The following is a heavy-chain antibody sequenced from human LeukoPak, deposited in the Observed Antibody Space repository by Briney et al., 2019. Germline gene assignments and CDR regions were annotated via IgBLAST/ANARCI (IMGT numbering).Heavy chain of an antibody. CDR2: INPNSGGT. CDR1: GYTFTGYY. J-gene: IGHJ3*02. V-gene: IGHV1-2*02. Sequence: ASVKASCKASGYTFTGYYMHWVRQAPGQGLEWMGWINPNSGGTNYAQKFQGRVTMTRDTSISTAYMELSRLRSDDTAVYYCARPTYYYDSSGYSRGYAFDIWGQGTMVTVSS. CDR3: ARPTYYYDSSGYSRGYAFDI. D-gene: IGHD3-22*01.